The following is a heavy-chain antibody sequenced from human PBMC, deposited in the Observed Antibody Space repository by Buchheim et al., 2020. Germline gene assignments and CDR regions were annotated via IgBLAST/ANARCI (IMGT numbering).Heavy chain of an antibody. J-gene: IGHJ5*02. CDR3: AREIPFGIYGFDP. V-gene: IGHV4-34*01. CDR1: GGSFSGYY. D-gene: IGHD3-10*01. CDR2: INHSGST. Sequence: QVQLQQWGAGLLKPSETLSLTCAVYGGSFSGYYWSWIRQPPGKGLEWIGEINHSGSTNYNPSLKSRVTISVDKSKNQFSMKLSSVTAADTAVYYCAREIPFGIYGFDPWGQGTL.